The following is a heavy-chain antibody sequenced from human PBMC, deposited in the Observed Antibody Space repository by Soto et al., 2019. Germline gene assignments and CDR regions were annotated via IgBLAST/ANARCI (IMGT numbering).Heavy chain of an antibody. Sequence: QVQLVQSGAEVKKPGSSVKVSCKASGGTFSSYTISWVRQAPGQGLEWMGRIIPILGIANYAQKFQGRVTIXAXKSTSTAYMELSSLRSEDTAMYYCARGNIPISNLDYWGQGTLVTVSS. CDR1: GGTFSSYT. CDR3: ARGNIPISNLDY. J-gene: IGHJ4*02. D-gene: IGHD2-21*01. CDR2: IIPILGIA. V-gene: IGHV1-69*02.